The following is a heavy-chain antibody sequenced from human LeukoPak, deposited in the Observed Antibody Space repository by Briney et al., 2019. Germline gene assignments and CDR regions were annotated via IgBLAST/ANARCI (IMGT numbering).Heavy chain of an antibody. CDR3: ARTFAAAHIDY. CDR2: IKSDGSST. J-gene: IGHJ4*02. D-gene: IGHD2-15*01. Sequence: AGGSLRLSCAASGFTFSSYWMHWVRQAPGKGLVWVSRIKSDGSSTTYADSVKGRFAISRDNAKNTLYLEMNSLRAEDTAVYYCARTFAAAHIDYWGQGTLVTVSS. CDR1: GFTFSSYW. V-gene: IGHV3-74*01.